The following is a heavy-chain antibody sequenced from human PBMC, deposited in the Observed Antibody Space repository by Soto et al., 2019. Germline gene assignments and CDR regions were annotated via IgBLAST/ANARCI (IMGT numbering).Heavy chain of an antibody. D-gene: IGHD2-21*01. Sequence: SETLSLTCTVSGDSVTSDSYFWSWIRQPPGKGLAWIGNSYYSGYYSGSTNHNPPLKMRVTVAVDTSKNQFSLKLRSVTTADTAVYYCARDYKRENCGSVRCNSLDVCGQGTTVTVSS. CDR1: GDSVTSDSYF. CDR3: ARDYKRENCGSVRCNSLDV. CDR2: SYYSGYYSGST. V-gene: IGHV4-61*01. J-gene: IGHJ6*02.